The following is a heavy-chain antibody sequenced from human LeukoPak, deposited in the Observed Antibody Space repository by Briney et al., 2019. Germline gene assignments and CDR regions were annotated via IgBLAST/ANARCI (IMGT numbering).Heavy chain of an antibody. D-gene: IGHD5-12*01. J-gene: IGHJ4*02. CDR3: ARDDALVATGSFDY. V-gene: IGHV1-69*13. CDR2: IIPIFGTT. Sequence: SVKVSCKASGGTLSRYAISWVRQAPGQGPEWMGGIIPIFGTTNYAQKFQGRVTITADESTSTAYMELSSLRSDDTAVYYCARDDALVATGSFDYWGQGTLVTVSS. CDR1: GGTLSRYA.